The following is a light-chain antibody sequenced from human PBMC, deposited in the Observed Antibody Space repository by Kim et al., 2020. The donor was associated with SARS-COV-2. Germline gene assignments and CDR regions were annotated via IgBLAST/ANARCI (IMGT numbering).Light chain of an antibody. Sequence: ASVGDRVTIYWGASQYVSSWLAWYQQKPGRAPKLLLYKASDLQSGVPSRFSGSGYGTEFTLTSRRLQPDDVATYYCQQYYTYPWTFGQGTKVDIK. V-gene: IGKV1-5*03. CDR1: QYVSSW. J-gene: IGKJ1*01. CDR2: KAS. CDR3: QQYYTYPWT.